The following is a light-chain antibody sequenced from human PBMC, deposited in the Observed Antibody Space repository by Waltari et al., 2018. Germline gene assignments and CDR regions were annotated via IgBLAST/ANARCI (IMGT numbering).Light chain of an antibody. Sequence: IQMTQSPSALSASVGDTVTLPCRASQNIYYNLAWYQQKPGKAPELLIYAASSLQSGFPSRFSGSGSGTEFTLTITTLQPEDSAIYFCQHYDDNPPIFGQGTKVEI. CDR2: AAS. CDR1: QNIYYN. J-gene: IGKJ2*01. V-gene: IGKV1-6*02. CDR3: QHYDDNPPI.